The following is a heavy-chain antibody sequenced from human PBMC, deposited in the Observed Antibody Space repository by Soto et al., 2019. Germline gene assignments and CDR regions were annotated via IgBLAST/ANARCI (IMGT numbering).Heavy chain of an antibody. V-gene: IGHV3-74*01. D-gene: IGHD2-2*01. J-gene: IGHJ4*03. CDR1: GFTFSAYW. CDR3: IRDTKGFDR. Sequence: GGSLRLSCAASGFTFSAYWMHWVRQDPGKGLVWVSTINSDGSSTTYADSVKGRFTISRDNAKNTLYLQMNSLRAEDAAVYYCIRDTKGFDRWGQGTKVTVSS. CDR2: INSDGSST.